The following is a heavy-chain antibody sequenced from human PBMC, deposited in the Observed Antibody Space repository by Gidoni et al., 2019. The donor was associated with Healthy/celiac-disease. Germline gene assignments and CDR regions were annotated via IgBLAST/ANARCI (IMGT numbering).Heavy chain of an antibody. Sequence: QVQLVESGGGLVKPGGSLRLSCSASGFTFSDYYMSWIRQAPGKGLEWVSYISSSSSYTNYADSVKGRFTISRDNAKNSLYLQMNSLRAEDTAVYYCARKGSVVPAASNWFDPWGQGTLVTVSS. CDR1: GFTFSDYY. CDR2: ISSSSSYT. J-gene: IGHJ5*02. D-gene: IGHD2-2*01. CDR3: ARKGSVVPAASNWFDP. V-gene: IGHV3-11*06.